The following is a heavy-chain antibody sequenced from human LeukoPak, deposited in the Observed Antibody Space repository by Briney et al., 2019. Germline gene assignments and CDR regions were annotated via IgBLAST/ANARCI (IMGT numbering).Heavy chain of an antibody. CDR3: ARQTHSPSVTTYFDF. D-gene: IGHD4-17*01. J-gene: IGHJ4*02. CDR1: GGSISSSSYF. Sequence: SETLSLTCTVSGGSISSSSYFWGWIRQPPGKGLEWIGSVCHSGSTCYNPSLKSRVTISVDKPKNQISLRLTSVTAADTAVYYCARQTHSPSVTTYFDFWGQGTLVTVSS. CDR2: VCHSGST. V-gene: IGHV4-39*01.